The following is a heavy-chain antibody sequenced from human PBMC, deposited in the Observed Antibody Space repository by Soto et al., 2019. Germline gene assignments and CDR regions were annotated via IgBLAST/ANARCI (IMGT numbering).Heavy chain of an antibody. J-gene: IGHJ6*02. V-gene: IGHV4-59*13. D-gene: IGHD6-13*01. CDR1: GGSISSYY. CDR2: IYYSGST. Sequence: PSETLSLTWSVSGGSISSYYWSWGRQPPGKGLEWIGYIYYSGSTNYNPSLKSRVTISVDTSKNQFSLKLSSVTAADTAVYYCAREAIAAADWYYYYYGMDVWGQGTTVTVSS. CDR3: AREAIAAADWYYYYYGMDV.